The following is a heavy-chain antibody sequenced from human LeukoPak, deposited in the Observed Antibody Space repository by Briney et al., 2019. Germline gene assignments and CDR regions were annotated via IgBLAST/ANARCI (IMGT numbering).Heavy chain of an antibody. CDR3: AKGKWEPPYYFDY. J-gene: IGHJ4*02. CDR1: GFTFDDYG. V-gene: IGHV3-20*04. D-gene: IGHD1-26*01. Sequence: GRSRRLSCAAAGFTFDDYGMSWVRQAPGKVLEWVSGINWNGDSTNYADSVKGRFTISRDNAKNTLYLQMNSLRAEDTAVYYCAKGKWEPPYYFDYWGQGTLVTVSS. CDR2: INWNGDST.